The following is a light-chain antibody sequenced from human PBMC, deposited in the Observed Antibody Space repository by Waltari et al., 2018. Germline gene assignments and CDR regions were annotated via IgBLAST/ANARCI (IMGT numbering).Light chain of an antibody. CDR3: HQYNDGPPFN. J-gene: IGKJ2*01. Sequence: EIVMTQSPATLSVSPGERAILSCRASQSVTTNLAWYQQKPGQAPRLLIHGASTRATEIPARFSGSGSGTEFTLTISSLQSEDFAVYYCHQYNDGPPFNFGQGTKLEIK. CDR2: GAS. CDR1: QSVTTN. V-gene: IGKV3-15*01.